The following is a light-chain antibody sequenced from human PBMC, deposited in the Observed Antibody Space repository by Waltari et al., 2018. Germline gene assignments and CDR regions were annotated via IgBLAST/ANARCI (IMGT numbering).Light chain of an antibody. V-gene: IGKV3-11*01. J-gene: IGKJ3*01. CDR2: DTF. Sequence: EIVLTQSPVPLSLSPGERAHLPCRASQSVSRYLAWYQQKPGQAPRLLIYDTFSRASGIPARFSGSGSGTDFTLTISSLEPEDFAVYYCLHRSNWPPLFTFGPGTKVDIK. CDR1: QSVSRY. CDR3: LHRSNWPPLFT.